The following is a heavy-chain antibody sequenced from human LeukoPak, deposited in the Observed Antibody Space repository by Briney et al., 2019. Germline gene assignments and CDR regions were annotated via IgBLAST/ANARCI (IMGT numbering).Heavy chain of an antibody. CDR2: ISPSGGST. D-gene: IGHD2-21*01. V-gene: IGHV1-46*01. CDR1: GYTLTSYY. J-gene: IGHJ6*03. CDR3: ARGLASYMDV. Sequence: ASVKVSCKASGYTLTSYYMHWVRQAPGQGLEWMAIISPSGGSTFYAQKLQSRVTMTRDMYTSTVYMELRSMTSEDTAVYYCARGLASYMDVWGKGTTVTVSS.